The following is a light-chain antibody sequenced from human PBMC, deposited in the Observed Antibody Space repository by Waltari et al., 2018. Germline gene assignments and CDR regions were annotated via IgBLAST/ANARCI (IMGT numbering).Light chain of an antibody. CDR2: DVR. CDR1: SSDVGGYNY. CDR3: SSYTSSSTRV. V-gene: IGLV2-14*03. J-gene: IGLJ3*02. Sequence: QSALTQPASVSGSPGQSITISCTGTSSDVGGYNYVSWYQQHPGKAPKLMIYDVRNRPAGVSNRCSGSKSGNTASLTISGLQAEDEADYYCSSYTSSSTRVFGGGTKLTV.